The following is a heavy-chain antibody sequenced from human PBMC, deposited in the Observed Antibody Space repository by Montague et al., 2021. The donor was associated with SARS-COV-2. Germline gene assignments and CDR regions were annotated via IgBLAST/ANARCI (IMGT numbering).Heavy chain of an antibody. Sequence: SETLSLTCTVSGYSISSGYYWGWIRQPPGKGLERIGSIYHSGSTYCNPSLKSRVTISVDTSKNQFSLKLSSVTAADTAVYYCARDDYTPGDYYYYYGMDVWGQGTTVTVSS. CDR1: GYSISSGYY. CDR3: ARDDYTPGDYYYYYGMDV. V-gene: IGHV4-38-2*02. J-gene: IGHJ6*02. CDR2: IYHSGST. D-gene: IGHD4-11*01.